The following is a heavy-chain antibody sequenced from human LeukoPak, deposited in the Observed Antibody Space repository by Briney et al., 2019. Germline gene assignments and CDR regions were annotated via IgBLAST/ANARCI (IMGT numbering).Heavy chain of an antibody. J-gene: IGHJ4*02. Sequence: AGGSLRLSCAASGFTFSSYAMSWVRQAPGKGLEWVSAISGSGGSTYYADSVKGRFTISRDNSKNTLYLQMYSLRAEDTAVYYCARWYCTSTSCYYDYWGQGTLVTVSS. CDR3: ARWYCTSTSCYYDY. D-gene: IGHD2-2*01. V-gene: IGHV3-23*01. CDR1: GFTFSSYA. CDR2: ISGSGGST.